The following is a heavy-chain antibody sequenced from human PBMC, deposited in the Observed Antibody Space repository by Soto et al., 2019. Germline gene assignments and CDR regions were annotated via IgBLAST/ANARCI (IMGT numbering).Heavy chain of an antibody. V-gene: IGHV3-30*18. CDR3: AKDVVVGATPGLGDYYYYCGMDV. CDR1: GFTFSSYG. CDR2: ISYDGSNK. J-gene: IGHJ6*02. Sequence: GGSLRLSCAASGFTFSSYGMHWVRQAPGKGLELVAVISYDGSNKYYADSVKGRFTISRDNSKNTLYLQMNSLRAEDTAVYYCAKDVVVGATPGLGDYYYYCGMDVWGQGTTVTVYS. D-gene: IGHD1-26*01.